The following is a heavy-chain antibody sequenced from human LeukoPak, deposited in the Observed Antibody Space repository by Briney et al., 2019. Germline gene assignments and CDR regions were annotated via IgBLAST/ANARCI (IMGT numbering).Heavy chain of an antibody. J-gene: IGHJ4*02. D-gene: IGHD3-9*01. CDR1: GFAVSSNH. Sequence: GGSLRLSCAASGFAVSSNHMNWVRQAPGKGLEWVSIIYIAGTTHYADSVKGRFTISRDNAKNSLYLQMNSLRAEDTAVYYCARAGTKLRYFDWSDYWGQGTLVTVSS. CDR3: ARAGTKLRYFDWSDY. CDR2: IYIAGTT. V-gene: IGHV3-66*01.